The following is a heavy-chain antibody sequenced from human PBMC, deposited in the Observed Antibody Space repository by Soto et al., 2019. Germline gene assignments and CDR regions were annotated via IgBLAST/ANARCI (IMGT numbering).Heavy chain of an antibody. V-gene: IGHV4-31*03. Sequence: SETLSLTCTVSGASISSGGYYWSWIRQYPGKGLEWIGYIFYNGDTYYNPSLQSRVTISLDTSENQFSLKLSSVIAADTAVYYCARDKITGLFDYWGQGTLVTVSS. J-gene: IGHJ4*02. D-gene: IGHD2-8*02. CDR3: ARDKITGLFDY. CDR2: IFYNGDT. CDR1: GASISSGGYY.